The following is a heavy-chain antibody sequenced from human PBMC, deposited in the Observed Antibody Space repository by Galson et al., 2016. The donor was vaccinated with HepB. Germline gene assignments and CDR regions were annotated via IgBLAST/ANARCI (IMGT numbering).Heavy chain of an antibody. V-gene: IGHV4-34*01. J-gene: IGHJ4*02. CDR3: RVLRGYSYGTNFDY. CDR1: GGSFSGYY. D-gene: IGHD5-18*01. CDR2: INRSGST. Sequence: SETLSLTCAVYGGSFSGYYWSWIRQPPGKGLEWIGEINRSGSTNYNPSLKSRVAISVDTSKNQFSLKLSSVTAADTAVYYCRVLRGYSYGTNFDYWGQGTLVTVSS.